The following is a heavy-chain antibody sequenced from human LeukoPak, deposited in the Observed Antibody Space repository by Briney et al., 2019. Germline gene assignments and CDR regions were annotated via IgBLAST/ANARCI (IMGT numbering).Heavy chain of an antibody. Sequence: GASVKVSCKASGYTFTGYYMHWVRQAPGQGLEWMGWINPNSGGTNYAQKFQGRVTMTRDTSISTAYMELSRLRSDDTAAYYCARDDSSYGDGYYFDYWGQGTLVTVSS. D-gene: IGHD7-27*01. J-gene: IGHJ4*02. CDR1: GYTFTGYY. V-gene: IGHV1-2*02. CDR3: ARDDSSYGDGYYFDY. CDR2: INPNSGGT.